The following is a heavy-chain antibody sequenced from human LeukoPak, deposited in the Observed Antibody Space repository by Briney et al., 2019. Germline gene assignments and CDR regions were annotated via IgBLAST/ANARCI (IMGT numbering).Heavy chain of an antibody. CDR3: ASVTYCSSTKCWDY. CDR1: GFTFSSYS. CDR2: ISSSSSYI. J-gene: IGHJ4*02. Sequence: GGSLRLSCAASGFTFSSYSMNWVRQAPGKGLEWVSSISSSSSYIYYADSVKGRFTVSRDNAKNSLYLQMNSLRAEDTAVYYCASVTYCSSTKCWDYWGQGTLVTVSS. V-gene: IGHV3-21*01. D-gene: IGHD2-2*01.